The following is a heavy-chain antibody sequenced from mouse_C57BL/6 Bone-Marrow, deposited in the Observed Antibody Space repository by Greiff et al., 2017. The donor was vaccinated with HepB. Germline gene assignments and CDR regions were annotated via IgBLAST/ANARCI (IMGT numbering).Heavy chain of an antibody. V-gene: IGHV1-55*01. Sequence: QVHVKQPGAELVKPGASVKMSCKASGYTFTSYWITWVKQRPGQGLEWIGDIYPGSGSTNYNEKFKSKATLTVDTSSSTAYMQLSSLTSEDSAVYYCARVEARDFDYWGQGTTLTVSS. CDR3: ARVEARDFDY. CDR1: GYTFTSYW. J-gene: IGHJ2*01. CDR2: IYPGSGST.